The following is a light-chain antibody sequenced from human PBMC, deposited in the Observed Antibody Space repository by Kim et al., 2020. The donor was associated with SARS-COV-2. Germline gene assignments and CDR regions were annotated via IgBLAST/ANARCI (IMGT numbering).Light chain of an antibody. CDR1: ALPKKY. CDR3: YSTDFSGNHRV. V-gene: IGLV3-10*01. Sequence: SYELTQPLSVSVSPGQTARITCSGEALPKKYAYWYQQKSGQAPVLVIYEDRKRPSGIPERFSASSSGTMATLTISGAQVEDEGDYYCYSTDFSGNHRVFGGGTQLTFL. CDR2: EDR. J-gene: IGLJ3*02.